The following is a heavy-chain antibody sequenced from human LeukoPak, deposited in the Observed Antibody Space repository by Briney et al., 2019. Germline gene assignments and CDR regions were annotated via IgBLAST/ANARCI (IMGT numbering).Heavy chain of an antibody. D-gene: IGHD3-22*01. J-gene: IGHJ6*02. Sequence: LAGGSLRLSCVASGFTFSSYSMNWVRQAPGKGLEWVSYISSSSPIYYADSVKGRFTISRDNAKNSLYLQMNSLRAEDTAVYYCARGRYYDSSGYSHPYYYYGMDVWGQGTTVTVSS. V-gene: IGHV3-48*04. CDR2: ISSSSPI. CDR3: ARGRYYDSSGYSHPYYYYGMDV. CDR1: GFTFSSYS.